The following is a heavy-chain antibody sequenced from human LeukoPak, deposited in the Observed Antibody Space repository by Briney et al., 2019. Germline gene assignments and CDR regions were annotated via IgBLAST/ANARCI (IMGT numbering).Heavy chain of an antibody. Sequence: PSETLSLTCTVSGGSISSYYWSWIRQPPGKGLEWIGYTYYSGSTNYNPSLKSRVTISVDTSKNQFSLKLSSVTAADTAVYYCARDSLYYDFGASHWFDPWGQGTLVTVSS. CDR3: ARDSLYYDFGASHWFDP. CDR1: GGSISSYY. V-gene: IGHV4-59*01. D-gene: IGHD3-3*01. J-gene: IGHJ5*02. CDR2: TYYSGST.